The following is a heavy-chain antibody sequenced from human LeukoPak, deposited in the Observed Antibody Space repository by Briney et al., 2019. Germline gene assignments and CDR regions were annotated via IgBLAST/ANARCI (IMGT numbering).Heavy chain of an antibody. Sequence: KPSETLSLTCTVSGGSIISYYGSWVRQPAGRGLEWIGRIYSSGSTNYNPSLKSRVTISLDKSKHQFSLKLSSVSAADTAVYYCAGGCSSGPNYWGQGTLVTVSS. CDR3: AGGCSSGPNY. CDR2: IYSSGST. J-gene: IGHJ4*02. V-gene: IGHV4-4*07. D-gene: IGHD6-19*01. CDR1: GGSIISYY.